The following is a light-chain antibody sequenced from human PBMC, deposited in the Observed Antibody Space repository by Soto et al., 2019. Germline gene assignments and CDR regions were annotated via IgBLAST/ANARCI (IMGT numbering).Light chain of an antibody. V-gene: IGKV3-11*01. J-gene: IGKJ4*01. CDR3: QHRSNWPRLT. CDR2: DAF. Sequence: EFVLTQSPATLSLSPGERATLFCRASQSVRSSLAWYQHKPGQAPRLLIYDAFNRATGIPARFSGSGSGSDFTLTISSLEPEDFAVYYCQHRSNWPRLTFGGGTKVEIK. CDR1: QSVRSS.